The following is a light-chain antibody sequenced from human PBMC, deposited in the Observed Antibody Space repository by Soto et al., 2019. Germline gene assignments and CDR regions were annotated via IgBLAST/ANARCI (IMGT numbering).Light chain of an antibody. J-gene: IGKJ4*01. CDR1: QGIRND. CDR2: SAS. V-gene: IGKV1-39*01. Sequence: IQMTQSPSSLSASVGDRVTITCRASQGIRNDLGWYQQKPGKAPKLLIYSASSLPSGVPSRFSGSGSGTDFTLTISSLQPEDFATYSCQQTYRTPLTFGGGTKVDIK. CDR3: QQTYRTPLT.